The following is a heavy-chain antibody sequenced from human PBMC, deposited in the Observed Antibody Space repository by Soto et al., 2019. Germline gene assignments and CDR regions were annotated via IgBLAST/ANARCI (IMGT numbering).Heavy chain of an antibody. CDR3: ASLSRRVATIEADY. D-gene: IGHD5-12*01. J-gene: IGHJ4*02. CDR1: GFTFSSYS. CDR2: ISSSSSYI. Sequence: GGSLRLSCAASGFTFSSYSMNGVRQAPGKGLEWVSSISSSSSYIYYADSVKGRFTISRDNAKNSLYLQMNSLRAEDTAVYYCASLSRRVATIEADYWGQGTLVTVSS. V-gene: IGHV3-21*01.